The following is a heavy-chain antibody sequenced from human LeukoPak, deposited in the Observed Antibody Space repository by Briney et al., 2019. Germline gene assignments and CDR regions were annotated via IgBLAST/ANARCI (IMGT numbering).Heavy chain of an antibody. V-gene: IGHV3-23*01. Sequence: GGSLRLSCAASGFTSSTYPMSWVRQAPGKGLEWVSGIGGNGGSTYYADSVKGRFTISRDNSKNTLYLQMNSLRAEDTAVYYCAKDARQRFGGWFEPCGQGTLVIASS. CDR2: IGGNGGST. CDR3: AKDARQRFGGWFEP. CDR1: GFTSSTYP. J-gene: IGHJ5*02. D-gene: IGHD5-24*01.